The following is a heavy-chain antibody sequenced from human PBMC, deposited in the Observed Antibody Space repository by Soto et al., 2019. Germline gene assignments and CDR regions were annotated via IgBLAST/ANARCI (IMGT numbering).Heavy chain of an antibody. CDR2: ISSSSSTI. J-gene: IGHJ4*02. CDR3: ASSFITTVGTTG. CDR1: GFTFSNYG. Sequence: EVQLVESGGGLEQPGGSLRLSCVASGFTFSNYGMNWVRQAPGKGLEWVSHISSSSSTIYYAESVKGRFTISRDNAKNSLYLQMNSLRGEDTAVYYCASSFITTVGTTGWGQGTLVTVSS. D-gene: IGHD1-1*01. V-gene: IGHV3-48*01.